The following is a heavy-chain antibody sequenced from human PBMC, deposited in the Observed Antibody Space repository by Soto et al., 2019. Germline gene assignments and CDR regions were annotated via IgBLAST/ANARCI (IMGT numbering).Heavy chain of an antibody. D-gene: IGHD3-16*01. CDR1: GCSISSGGYS. Sequence: QLQLQESGSGLVKPSQTLSLTCAVSGCSISSGGYSWSWIRQPPGQGLEWIGYIYHSGSTYYNPSLKSRVTISVDRSKNQFSLKLSSVTAADTAVYYCASKSYDGGMDVWGQGTTVTVSS. CDR2: IYHSGST. J-gene: IGHJ6*02. V-gene: IGHV4-30-2*01. CDR3: ASKSYDGGMDV.